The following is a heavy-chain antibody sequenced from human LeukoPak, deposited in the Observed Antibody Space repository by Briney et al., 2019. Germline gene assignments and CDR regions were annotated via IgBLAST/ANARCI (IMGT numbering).Heavy chain of an antibody. D-gene: IGHD2-2*01. J-gene: IGHJ4*02. CDR1: GYNFIAYY. Sequence: ASVKVSCKASGYNFIAYYIHWVRQAPGQGLAWMGWINPNSGATNYAQKFQGRVAMTRDTSISTAYMELSRLTSDDTAVYYCARALRSTPCELDFWGQGTLVTVSS. V-gene: IGHV1-2*02. CDR3: ARALRSTPCELDF. CDR2: INPNSGAT.